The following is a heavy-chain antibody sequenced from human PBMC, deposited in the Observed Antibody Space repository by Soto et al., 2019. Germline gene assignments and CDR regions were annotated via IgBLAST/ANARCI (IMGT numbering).Heavy chain of an antibody. CDR3: ARGQQWLDNYYYYMDV. CDR2: IVVGSGNT. Sequence: SVKVSCKASGFTFTSSAMQWVRQARGQRLEWIGWIVVGSGNTNYAQKFQERVTITRDMSTSTAYMELSSLRSEDTAVYYCARGQQWLDNYYYYMDVWGKGTTVTVSS. V-gene: IGHV1-58*02. J-gene: IGHJ6*03. CDR1: GFTFTSSA. D-gene: IGHD6-19*01.